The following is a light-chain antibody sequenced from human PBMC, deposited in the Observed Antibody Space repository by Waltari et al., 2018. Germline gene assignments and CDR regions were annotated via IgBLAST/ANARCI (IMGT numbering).Light chain of an antibody. CDR2: WAS. V-gene: IGKV4-1*01. CDR3: QQYYSTIFT. CDR1: QSVLYRSNNKNY. J-gene: IGKJ3*01. Sequence: DIVVNQSPASLSVSLGERATINCKSSQSVLYRSNNKNYLAWYQQKPGQPPKLLIYWASTRESGVPDRFSGSGSGTDFTLTISSLQAEDVAVYYCQQYYSTIFTFGPGTKVDIK.